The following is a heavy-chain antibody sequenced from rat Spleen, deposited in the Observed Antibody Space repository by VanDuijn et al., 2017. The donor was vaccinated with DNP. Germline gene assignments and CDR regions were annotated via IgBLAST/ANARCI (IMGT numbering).Heavy chain of an antibody. J-gene: IGHJ2*01. CDR2: MWSNGDT. CDR3: ARDDWEQDY. Sequence: VQLKESGPGLVQPSQTLSLTCTVSGFPLAIYHVHWVRQPPGNGLEWMGVMWSNGDTSYNSGLKSRLSISRDTSKSQVFLEMNSLQTEDTATYFCARDDWEQDYWGQGVMVTVSS. CDR1: GFPLAIYH. V-gene: IGHV2-32*01. D-gene: IGHD5-1*01.